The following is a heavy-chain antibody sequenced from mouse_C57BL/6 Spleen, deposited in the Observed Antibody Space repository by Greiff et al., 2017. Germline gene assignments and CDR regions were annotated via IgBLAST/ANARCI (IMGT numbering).Heavy chain of an antibody. CDR2: INPSSGYT. J-gene: IGHJ1*03. D-gene: IGHD1-1*01. CDR1: GYTFTSYW. CDR3: AGRWAITTVVEDWYIDV. Sequence: VQLQQSGAELAKPGASVKLSCTASGYTFTSYWMHWVKQRPGQGLEWIGYINPSSGYTKYNQKFKDKATLTADKSSSTAYMQLSSLTSEDSAVYYCAGRWAITTVVEDWYIDVWGTGTTVTVSS. V-gene: IGHV1-7*01.